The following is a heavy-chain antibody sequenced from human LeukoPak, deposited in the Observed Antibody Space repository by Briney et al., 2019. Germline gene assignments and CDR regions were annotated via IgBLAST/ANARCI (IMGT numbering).Heavy chain of an antibody. V-gene: IGHV3-23*01. D-gene: IGHD3-10*01. J-gene: IGHJ4*02. CDR2: ISGSGGST. Sequence: PGVSLRLSCAASGVTFSSYAMSWVRQAPGKGLEWVSAISGSGGSTYYADSVKGRFTISRDNSKNTLYLQMNSLRAEDTAVYYCAKVAYYYGSGSYVDYWGQGTLVTVSS. CDR1: GVTFSSYA. CDR3: AKVAYYYGSGSYVDY.